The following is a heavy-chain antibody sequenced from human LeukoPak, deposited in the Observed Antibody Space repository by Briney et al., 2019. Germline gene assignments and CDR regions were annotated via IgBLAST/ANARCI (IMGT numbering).Heavy chain of an antibody. CDR3: AREDILTGYYISGSAYMDV. Sequence: SETLSLTCAVYGGSFSGYYWSWIRQPPGKGLEWIGEINHSGSTYYNPSLKSRVTISVDTSKNQFSLKLSSVTAADTAVYYCAREDILTGYYISGSAYMDVWGKGTTVTVSS. D-gene: IGHD3-9*01. CDR2: INHSGST. J-gene: IGHJ6*03. CDR1: GGSFSGYY. V-gene: IGHV4-34*01.